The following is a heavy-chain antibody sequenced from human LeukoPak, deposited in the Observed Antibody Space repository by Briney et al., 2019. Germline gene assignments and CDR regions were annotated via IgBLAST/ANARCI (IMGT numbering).Heavy chain of an antibody. CDR1: GYTFTSYG. Sequence: GASVKVSCKASGYTFTSYGISWVRQAPGQGLEWMGWISAYNGNTNYAQKLQGRVTMTTDTSTSTAYMELRSLRSDDTAVYYCAREAYCGGDCYYFDYWGQGTLVTVSS. CDR2: ISAYNGNT. J-gene: IGHJ4*02. D-gene: IGHD2-21*02. V-gene: IGHV1-18*01. CDR3: AREAYCGGDCYYFDY.